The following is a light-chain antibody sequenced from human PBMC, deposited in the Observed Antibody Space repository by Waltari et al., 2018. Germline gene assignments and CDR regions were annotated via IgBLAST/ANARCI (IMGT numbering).Light chain of an antibody. CDR1: QSLKRTW. J-gene: IGKJ2*01. CDR2: GGP. CDR3: QQYESSVMYT. Sequence: VLTQSSGSLSLSPGERATLSCRAGQSLKRTWLVWYHQKPGQDPRLLIDGGPSRAAGITDRFSGSGSGTDFTLTISSLEHEDSAVYYCQQYESSVMYTFGQGTKVEIK. V-gene: IGKV3-20*01.